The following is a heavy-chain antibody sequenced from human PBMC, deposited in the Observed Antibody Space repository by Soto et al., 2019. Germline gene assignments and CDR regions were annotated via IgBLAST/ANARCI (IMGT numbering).Heavy chain of an antibody. V-gene: IGHV3-30-3*01. J-gene: IGHJ4*02. CDR2: ISYDGSNK. CDR1: GFTFSSYA. Sequence: QVQLVESGGGVVQPGRSLRLSCAASGFTFSSYAMHWVRQAPGKGLEWVAVISYDGSNKYYADSVKGRFTISRDNSKNTRYLQMNSLIAEDTAVYYCARALLDTPALYYLGQGTLVTVSS. D-gene: IGHD2-2*01. CDR3: ARALLDTPALYY.